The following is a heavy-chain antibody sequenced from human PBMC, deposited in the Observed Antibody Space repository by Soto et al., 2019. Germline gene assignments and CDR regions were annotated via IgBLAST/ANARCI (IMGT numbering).Heavy chain of an antibody. CDR1: GFTFHDYA. J-gene: IGHJ5*02. CDR3: AKGANSYYDFTTNWFDP. CDR2: ISWNSGSI. D-gene: IGHD3-3*01. Sequence: EVQLVESGGGLVQPGRSLRLSCAASGFTFHDYAMHWVRQAPGKGLEWVSGISWNSGSIVFADSVKGGFTISRNNAKNTLYLQMNSLRAEDTALYYCAKGANSYYDFTTNWFDPWGQGTLVTVSS. V-gene: IGHV3-9*01.